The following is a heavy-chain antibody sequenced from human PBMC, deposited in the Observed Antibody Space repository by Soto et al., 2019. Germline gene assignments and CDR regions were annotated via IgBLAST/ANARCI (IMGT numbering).Heavy chain of an antibody. V-gene: IGHV3-21*01. D-gene: IGHD5-18*01. Sequence: EVQLVEAGGGLVKPGGSLRLSCAASGFNFSSYSMNWVRQAPGKGLEWVSSISSSSSYIYYADSVKGRFTISRDNAKNSLSLQMNSLRAEDTAVYYCARDQPGYSYGYGLGYWGQGTLVSVSS. CDR2: ISSSSSYI. CDR3: ARDQPGYSYGYGLGY. CDR1: GFNFSSYS. J-gene: IGHJ4*02.